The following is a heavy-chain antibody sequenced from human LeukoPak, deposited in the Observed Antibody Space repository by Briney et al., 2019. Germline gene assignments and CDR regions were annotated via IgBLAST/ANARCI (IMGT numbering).Heavy chain of an antibody. CDR3: AKDASHIVVVIAIPYWYFDL. D-gene: IGHD2-21*01. J-gene: IGHJ2*01. V-gene: IGHV3-30-3*01. CDR2: ISYDGSNK. Sequence: GGSLRLSCAASGFTFSSYAMHWVRQAPGKGLEWVAVISYDGSNKYYADSVKGRFTIPRDNSKNTLYLQMNSLRAEDTAVYYCAKDASHIVVVIAIPYWYFDLWGRGTLVTVSS. CDR1: GFTFSSYA.